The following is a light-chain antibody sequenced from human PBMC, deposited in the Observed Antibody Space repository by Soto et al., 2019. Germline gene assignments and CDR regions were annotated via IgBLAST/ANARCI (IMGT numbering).Light chain of an antibody. CDR2: DVS. V-gene: IGLV2-14*01. CDR1: SSDIGTYNY. J-gene: IGLJ2*01. CDR3: SSYSSSSTRLL. Sequence: QSVLTQPASVSGSPGQSITISCTGTSSDIGTYNYVSWYQHHPGKVPKLMIYDVSNRPSGVSNRFSGSKSGNTASLTISGLQAEDEADYYCSSYSSSSTRLLFGGGTKLTVL.